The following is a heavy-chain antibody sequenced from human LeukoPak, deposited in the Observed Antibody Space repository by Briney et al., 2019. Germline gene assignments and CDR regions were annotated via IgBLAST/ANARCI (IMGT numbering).Heavy chain of an antibody. D-gene: IGHD4-17*01. Sequence: ASVKVSCKASGYTFTSYYMHWVRQAPGQGLEWMGIINPSGGSTSYAQKFQGRVTMTWDMSTSTVYMELSSLRSEDTAVYYCARDTTTTVTTEALYYFDYWGQGTLVTVSS. CDR2: INPSGGST. CDR3: ARDTTTTVTTEALYYFDY. V-gene: IGHV1-46*01. J-gene: IGHJ4*02. CDR1: GYTFTSYY.